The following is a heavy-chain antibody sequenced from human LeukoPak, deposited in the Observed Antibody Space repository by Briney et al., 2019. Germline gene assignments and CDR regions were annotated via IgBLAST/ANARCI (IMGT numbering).Heavy chain of an antibody. J-gene: IGHJ4*02. CDR1: GGSFSGYY. D-gene: IGHD1-26*01. CDR2: INHSGST. Sequence: PSETLSLTCAVYGGSFSGYYWSWIRQPPGKGLEWIGEINHSGSTNYNPSLKSRVTISVDTSKNQFSLKLSSVTAADTAVYYCARVPSGSYRKAGDYWGQGTLVTVSS. V-gene: IGHV4-34*01. CDR3: ARVPSGSYRKAGDY.